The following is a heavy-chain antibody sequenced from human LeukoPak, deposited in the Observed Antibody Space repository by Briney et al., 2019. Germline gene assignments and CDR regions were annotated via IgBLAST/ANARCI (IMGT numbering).Heavy chain of an antibody. V-gene: IGHV4-34*01. J-gene: IGHJ4*02. CDR1: GGSFSGYY. D-gene: IGHD6-6*01. CDR3: ARQPVLSFSSSSPFFDY. Sequence: SETLSLTCAIYGGSFSGYYWSWIRQPPGQGLEWIGEVSHSGSTNFNPSLKSRVIISVDTSKNQFSLKLSSVTAADTALYYCARQPVLSFSSSSPFFDYWGQGTLVTVSS. CDR2: VSHSGST.